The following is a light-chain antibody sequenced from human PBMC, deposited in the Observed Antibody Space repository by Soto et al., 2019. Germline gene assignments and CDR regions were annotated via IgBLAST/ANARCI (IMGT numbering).Light chain of an antibody. J-gene: IGLJ2*01. V-gene: IGLV2-23*01. CDR3: WSYAGSTTL. Sequence: QSALAQPASVSGSPGQSVTISCTGSSSDVGNYNLVSWYQHHPGKAPKLMIYEGSKRPSGFSNRFSGSKSGNTASLTISGLQAYDEADYYCWSYAGSTTLVGGGTKLSVL. CDR2: EGS. CDR1: SSDVGNYNL.